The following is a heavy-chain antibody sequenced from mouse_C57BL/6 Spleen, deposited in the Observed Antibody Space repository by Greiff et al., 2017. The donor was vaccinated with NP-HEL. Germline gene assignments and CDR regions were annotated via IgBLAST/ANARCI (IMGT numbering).Heavy chain of an antibody. J-gene: IGHJ3*01. CDR2: INPNNGGT. V-gene: IGHV1-26*01. D-gene: IGHD2-1*01. CDR1: GYTFTDYY. CDR3: ADGNYEGFAY. Sequence: EVQLQQSGPELVKPGASVKISCKASGYTFTDYYMNWVKQSHGKSLEWIGDINPNNGGTSYNQKFKGKATLTVDKSSSTAYMELRSLTSEDSAVYYCADGNYEGFAYWGQGTLVTVSA.